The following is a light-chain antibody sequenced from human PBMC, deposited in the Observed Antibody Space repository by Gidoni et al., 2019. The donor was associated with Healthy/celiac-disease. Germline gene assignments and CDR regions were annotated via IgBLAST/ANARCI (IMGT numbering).Light chain of an antibody. CDR3: QQYDNHPGT. V-gene: IGKV1-33*01. Sequence: DIQMTQSPSSLSASVVDRVTITCQASQDISNYLNWYQQKPGKAPKLLIYDASNLETGVPSRFSGSGSGTDFTVTISSLQPEDIATYYGQQYDNHPGTFGPGTKVEIK. J-gene: IGKJ3*01. CDR1: QDISNY. CDR2: DAS.